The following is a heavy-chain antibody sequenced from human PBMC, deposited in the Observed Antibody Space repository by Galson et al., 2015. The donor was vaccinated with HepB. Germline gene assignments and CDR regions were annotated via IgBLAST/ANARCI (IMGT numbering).Heavy chain of an antibody. D-gene: IGHD3-16*02. J-gene: IGHJ4*02. CDR3: ARLMKGRSYRYTGGFDY. CDR2: IYYSGST. CDR1: GGSISSGGYY. Sequence: TLSLTCTVSGGSISSGGYYWSWIRQHPGKGLEWIGYIYYSGSTYYNPSLKSRVTISVDTSKNQFSLKLSSVTAADTAVYYCARLMKGRSYRYTGGFDYWGQGTLVTVSS. V-gene: IGHV4-31*03.